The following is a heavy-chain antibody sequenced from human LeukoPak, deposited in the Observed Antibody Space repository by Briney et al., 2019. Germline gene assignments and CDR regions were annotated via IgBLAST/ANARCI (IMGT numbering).Heavy chain of an antibody. D-gene: IGHD2-15*01. CDR3: TRRVSTTRWFDP. CDR1: GFTFSSYW. J-gene: IGHJ5*02. V-gene: IGHV3-74*01. CDR2: IKSDGSTT. Sequence: PGGSLRLSCAASGFTFSSYWMHWVRQAPPKGLVWVSRIKSDGSTTNYADSVKGRFTISRDNAENTLYLQMNSLRVEDTAVYYCTRRVSTTRWFDPWGQGTLVTVSS.